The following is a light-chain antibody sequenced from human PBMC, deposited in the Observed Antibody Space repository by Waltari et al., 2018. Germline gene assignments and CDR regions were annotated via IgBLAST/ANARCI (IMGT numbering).Light chain of an antibody. CDR1: SNDVAGYNY. CDR2: EVN. Sequence: QSALTQPPSASGSPGQSVTISCTGTSNDVAGYNYVSWYPQYPGKVPKLLIYEVNKRPSGVPDRFSGSKSGNTASLTVSGLQAEDEATYYCTSYAGINNLVFGTGTKVTVL. J-gene: IGLJ1*01. CDR3: TSYAGINNLV. V-gene: IGLV2-8*01.